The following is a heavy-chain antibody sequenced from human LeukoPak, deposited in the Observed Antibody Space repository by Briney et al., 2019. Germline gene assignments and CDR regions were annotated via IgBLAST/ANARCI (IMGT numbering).Heavy chain of an antibody. Sequence: SGPTLVNPTQSLTLTCSFSGFSITTSGVGVGWIRQPPGKALEWLALIYWDDDKRYSPSLRSRLTITKDTSRNQVVLTMTNMDPVDTATYYCAHRREHSSTWNWANFDYWGQGILVTVSS. J-gene: IGHJ4*02. V-gene: IGHV2-5*02. CDR3: AHRREHSSTWNWANFDY. D-gene: IGHD6-13*01. CDR1: GFSITTSGVG. CDR2: IYWDDDK.